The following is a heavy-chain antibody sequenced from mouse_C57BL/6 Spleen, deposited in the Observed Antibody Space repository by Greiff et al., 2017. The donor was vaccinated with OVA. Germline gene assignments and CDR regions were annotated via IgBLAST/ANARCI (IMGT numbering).Heavy chain of an antibody. V-gene: IGHV1-4*01. CDR3: ARDGDCDYFDY. Sequence: QVQLQQSGAELVRPGASVKMSCKASGYTFTSYTMHWVKQRPGQGLEWIGDINPSSGYTNYNQKFKDKATLTADKSSSTAYMQLSSLTSDDSAVYYCARDGDCDYFDYWGQGTTLTVSS. CDR2: INPSSGYT. J-gene: IGHJ2*01. D-gene: IGHD2-13*01. CDR1: GYTFTSYT.